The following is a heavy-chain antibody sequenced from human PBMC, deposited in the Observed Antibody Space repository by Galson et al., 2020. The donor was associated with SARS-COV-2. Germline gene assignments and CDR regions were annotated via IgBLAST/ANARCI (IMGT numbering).Heavy chain of an antibody. J-gene: IGHJ6*02. Sequence: SETLSLTCTVSGGSISSGTYYWSWIRQPAGKGLEWIGRIYTSGSTNYNASLKSRVTISVDTSKNQFSLKLSSVTAADTAVYYCARGVYDFWSGYNYGMDVWGQGTTVTISS. V-gene: IGHV4-61*02. CDR2: IYTSGST. D-gene: IGHD3-3*01. CDR1: GGSISSGTYY. CDR3: ARGVYDFWSGYNYGMDV.